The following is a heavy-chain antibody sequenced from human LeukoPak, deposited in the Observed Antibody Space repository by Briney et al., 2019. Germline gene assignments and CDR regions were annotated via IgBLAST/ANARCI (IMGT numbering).Heavy chain of an antibody. Sequence: SETLSLTCTVSGGSISSYYWSWIRQPPGKGLEWLGYIYYSGSTNYNPSLKSRVTISVDTSKNQFSLKLSSVTAADTAVYYCAREGVVVPAAIGMDVWGQGTTVTVSS. CDR1: GGSISSYY. CDR2: IYYSGST. J-gene: IGHJ6*02. D-gene: IGHD2-2*01. CDR3: AREGVVVPAAIGMDV. V-gene: IGHV4-59*01.